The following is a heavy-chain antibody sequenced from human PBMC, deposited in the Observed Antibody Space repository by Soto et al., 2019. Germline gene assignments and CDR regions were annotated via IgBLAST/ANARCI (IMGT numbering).Heavy chain of an antibody. Sequence: EVQLVESGGGLVQSGGSLRLSCAASGFTFSDHQMDWVRQAPGKGLEWVGRSRNKANSYTTEYAASVKGRFTISRDDSKNSLYLQMNSLKIEDTAVYYCARVVGAPNWFDPWGQGTLVTVSS. CDR1: GFTFSDHQ. CDR2: SRNKANSYTT. V-gene: IGHV3-72*01. J-gene: IGHJ5*02. CDR3: ARVVGAPNWFDP. D-gene: IGHD1-26*01.